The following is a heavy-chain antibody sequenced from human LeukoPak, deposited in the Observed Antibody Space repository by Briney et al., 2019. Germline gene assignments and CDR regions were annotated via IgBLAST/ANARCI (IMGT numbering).Heavy chain of an antibody. Sequence: GGSLRLSCTASGFTFRKYWLHWVRQAPGKGLVWVSRINPDDGSTSYADSVKGRFTISRDSAKSTLYLQMNSLRAEDTAVYYCAKEGQQLVPEIASAFDIWGQGTMVTVSS. CDR1: GFTFRKYW. CDR2: INPDDGST. D-gene: IGHD6-13*01. J-gene: IGHJ3*02. CDR3: AKEGQQLVPEIASAFDI. V-gene: IGHV3-74*01.